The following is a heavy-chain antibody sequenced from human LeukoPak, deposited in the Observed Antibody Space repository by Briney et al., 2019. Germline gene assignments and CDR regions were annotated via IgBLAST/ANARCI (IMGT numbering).Heavy chain of an antibody. CDR2: IYPGDSDT. CDR1: GYNFATYW. D-gene: IGHD2-2*01. CDR3: ARLWRGVPAATRGVDC. J-gene: IGHJ4*02. V-gene: IGHV5-51*01. Sequence: GESLKISCKGSGYNFATYWIVLVRQMPGKGLEWMGIIYPGDSDTRYRPSFQGQVTISADKTISTAYLQWSSLKASDTAMYYCARLWRGVPAATRGVDCWGQGTLVTVSS.